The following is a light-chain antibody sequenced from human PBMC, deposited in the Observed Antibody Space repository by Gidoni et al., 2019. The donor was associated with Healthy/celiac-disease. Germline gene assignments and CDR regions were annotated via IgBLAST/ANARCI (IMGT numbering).Light chain of an antibody. Sequence: AIRMTQSPSSLSASTGDRVTITCRASQGISSYLAWYQQKPGKAPKLLIYAASTLQSGVPSRFSGSGSGTYFTLTISCLQSEDFATYYCQQYYSHPQTFGQGTKVEIK. V-gene: IGKV1-8*01. CDR1: QGISSY. J-gene: IGKJ1*01. CDR2: AAS. CDR3: QQYYSHPQT.